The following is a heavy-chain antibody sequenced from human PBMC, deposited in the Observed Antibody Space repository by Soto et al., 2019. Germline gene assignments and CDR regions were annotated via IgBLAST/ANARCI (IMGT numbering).Heavy chain of an antibody. D-gene: IGHD3-10*01. J-gene: IGHJ4*02. Sequence: LQESGPGLVKPSETLSLTCTFSGFSLSSSGVGVGWIRQPPGKALEWLALIYWDDDKRYSPSLKSRLTITKDTSKNQVVLTLTKLDTVDTATYYCARGGWTTYYSPFFDYWGQGTLVTVSS. CDR3: ARGGWTTYYSPFFDY. CDR1: GFSLSSSGVG. CDR2: IYWDDDK. V-gene: IGHV2-5*02.